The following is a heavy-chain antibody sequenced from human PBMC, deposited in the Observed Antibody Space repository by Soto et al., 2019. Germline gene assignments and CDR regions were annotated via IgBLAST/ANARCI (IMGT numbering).Heavy chain of an antibody. J-gene: IGHJ5*02. Sequence: SGTLSLTCAVYGGSFSGYYWSWIRQPPGKGLEWIGEINHSGSTNYNPSLKSRVTISVDTSKNQFSLKLSSVTAADTAVYYCARAPLVVVAAKSWFDPWGQGTLVNVSS. D-gene: IGHD2-15*01. CDR2: INHSGST. V-gene: IGHV4-34*01. CDR3: ARAPLVVVAAKSWFDP. CDR1: GGSFSGYY.